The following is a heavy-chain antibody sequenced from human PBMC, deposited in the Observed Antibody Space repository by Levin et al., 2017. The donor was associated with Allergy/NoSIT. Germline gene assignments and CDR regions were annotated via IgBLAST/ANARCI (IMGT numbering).Heavy chain of an antibody. V-gene: IGHV4-39*01. J-gene: IGHJ6*02. CDR1: GGSISSSSYY. D-gene: IGHD3-10*01. CDR2: IYYSGST. Sequence: PSETLSLTCTVSGGSISSSSYYWGWIRQPPGKGLEWIGSIYYSGSTYYNPSLKSRVTISVDTSKNQFSLKLSSVTAADTAVYYCVGWFGEFDMDVWGQGTTVTVSS. CDR3: VGWFGEFDMDV.